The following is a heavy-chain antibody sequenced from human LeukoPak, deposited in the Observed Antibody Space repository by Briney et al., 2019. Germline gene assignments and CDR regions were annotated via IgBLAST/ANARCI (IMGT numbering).Heavy chain of an antibody. CDR1: GFTLSRFA. CDR2: ISYDGGKK. CDR3: AKDPSLDTAMVLGAFDI. Sequence: PGGSLRLSCAASGFTLSRFAMHWVRQAPGKGLEWVALISYDGGKKWYADSVKGRFSISRDNSKNTLYLQVNSLRAEDTAVYYCAKDPSLDTAMVLGAFDIWGQGTMVTVSS. J-gene: IGHJ3*02. D-gene: IGHD5-18*01. V-gene: IGHV3-30*07.